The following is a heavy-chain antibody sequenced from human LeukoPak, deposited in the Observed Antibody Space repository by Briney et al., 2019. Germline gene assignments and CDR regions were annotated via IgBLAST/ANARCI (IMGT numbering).Heavy chain of an antibody. V-gene: IGHV4-31*03. J-gene: IGHJ6*03. D-gene: IGHD2-2*01. CDR1: GGSISSGGYY. CDR2: IYYSGST. CDR3: ARLPAAIAPTQSYYYYYMDV. Sequence: SQTLSLTCTVSGGSISSGGYYWSWIRQHPGKGLEWIGYIYYSGSTYYNPSLKSRVAISVDTSKNQFSPNLSSVTAADTAVYYCARLPAAIAPTQSYYYYYMDVWGKGTTVTLSS.